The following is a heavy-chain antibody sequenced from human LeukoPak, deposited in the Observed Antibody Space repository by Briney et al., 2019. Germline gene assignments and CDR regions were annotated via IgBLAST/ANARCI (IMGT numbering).Heavy chain of an antibody. D-gene: IGHD3-22*01. CDR3: AKDHYYYDSSGPDY. CDR2: ISGSGGST. CDR1: GFTFSSYA. Sequence: GGSLRLSCAASGFTFSSYAMSWVRQAPGKGLEWVSAISGSGGSTYYADSVRGRFTISRDNSKNTLYLQMNSLRAEDTAVYYCAKDHYYYDSSGPDYWGQGTLVTVSS. J-gene: IGHJ4*02. V-gene: IGHV3-23*01.